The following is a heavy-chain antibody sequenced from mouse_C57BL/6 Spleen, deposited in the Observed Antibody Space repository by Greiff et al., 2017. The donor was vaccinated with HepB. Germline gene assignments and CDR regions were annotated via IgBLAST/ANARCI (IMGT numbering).Heavy chain of an antibody. Sequence: VQLQQSGAELVRPGASVKLSCTASGFNIKDDYMHWVKQRPEQGLEWIGWIDPENGDTEYASKFQGKATITADTSSNTAYLQLSSLTSAYTAVYYCTTPGSSWYYAMDDWGQVTSVAVSS. J-gene: IGHJ4*01. CDR1: GFNIKDDY. D-gene: IGHD1-1*01. V-gene: IGHV14-4*01. CDR2: IDPENGDT. CDR3: TTPGSSWYYAMDD.